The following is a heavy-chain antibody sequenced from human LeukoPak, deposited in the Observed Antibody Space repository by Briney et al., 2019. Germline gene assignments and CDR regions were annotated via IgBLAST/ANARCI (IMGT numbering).Heavy chain of an antibody. Sequence: NPGGSLRLSCAASGFTFSSYSMNWVRQAPGKGLEWVSSISSSSSYIYYADSVKGRFTISRDNAKNSLYLQMNSLRAEDTAVYYCAMATVTTGEGYFVYWGQGTLVTVSS. D-gene: IGHD4-11*01. J-gene: IGHJ4*02. CDR2: ISSSSSYI. CDR1: GFTFSSYS. CDR3: AMATVTTGEGYFVY. V-gene: IGHV3-21*01.